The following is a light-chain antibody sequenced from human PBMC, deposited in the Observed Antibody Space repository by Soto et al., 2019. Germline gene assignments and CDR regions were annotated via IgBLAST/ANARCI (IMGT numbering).Light chain of an antibody. CDR3: CSYTSSTPYV. J-gene: IGLJ1*01. V-gene: IGLV2-14*01. CDR1: ISDIGGYNY. CDR2: AVT. Sequence: QSVLTQPSSWSGSPGQSITISCTGTISDIGGYNYVSWYQQHPGKAPKLLIYAVTSRPSGVSIRFSGSKSGNTASLTISGLQAEDEADYYCCSYTSSTPYVFGPGTKVTVL.